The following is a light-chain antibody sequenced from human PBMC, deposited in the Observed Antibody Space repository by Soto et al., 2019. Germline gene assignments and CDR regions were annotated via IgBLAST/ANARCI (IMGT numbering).Light chain of an antibody. CDR2: EDN. V-gene: IGLV6-57*02. CDR3: QSHDSSNVV. J-gene: IGLJ2*01. CDR1: SGSIASNY. Sequence: NFMLTQPHSVSESPGKTVTISCTGSSGSIASNYVQWYQQRPGSAPTTVIYEDNKRPSGVPDRFSGYIDRSSNSASLIISGLKTEDEADYYCQSHDSSNVVFGGGTKLTVL.